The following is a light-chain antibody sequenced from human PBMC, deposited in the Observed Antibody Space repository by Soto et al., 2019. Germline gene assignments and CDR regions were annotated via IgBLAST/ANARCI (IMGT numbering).Light chain of an antibody. J-gene: IGLJ3*02. Sequence: QAVVTQPPSASGTPGQRVTISCSGGSSNIGSNSVNWYRHLPGTAPKLLIFNNNQRPSGIPDRISGSKSGTSASLAISGLQSEDEADYYCSAWDDSLNGHWVFGGGTKLTVL. CDR2: NNN. CDR3: SAWDDSLNGHWV. CDR1: SSNIGSNS. V-gene: IGLV1-44*01.